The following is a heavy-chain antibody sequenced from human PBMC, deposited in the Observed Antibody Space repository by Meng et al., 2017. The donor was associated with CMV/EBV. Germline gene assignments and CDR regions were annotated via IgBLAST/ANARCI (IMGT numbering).Heavy chain of an antibody. CDR1: GGTFSSYA. CDR2: IIPIFGTA. V-gene: IGHV1-69*05. CDR3: ASGRLELGYYYYYGMDV. J-gene: IGHJ6*02. D-gene: IGHD1-7*01. Sequence: SVKVSCKASGGTFSSYAISWVRQAPGQGLDWMGGIIPIFGTANYAQKFQGRVTITTDESTSTAYMELSSLRSEDTAVYYCASGRLELGYYYYYGMDVWGQGTTVTVSS.